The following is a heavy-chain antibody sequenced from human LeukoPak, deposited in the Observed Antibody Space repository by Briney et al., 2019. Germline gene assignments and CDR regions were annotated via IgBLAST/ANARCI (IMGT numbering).Heavy chain of an antibody. V-gene: IGHV5-51*01. D-gene: IGHD2-15*01. CDR1: GYSFTNYW. CDR2: IHSRDSDT. J-gene: IGHJ4*02. CDR3: ARRYCSGSSCYLFDY. Sequence: GASLKISCKGSGYSFTNYWIGWVRQMPGKGLEWMGIIHSRDSDTRYSPSFQGQVAISADKSISTAYLQWSSLKASDTAMYYCARRYCSGSSCYLFDYWGQGTLVTVSS.